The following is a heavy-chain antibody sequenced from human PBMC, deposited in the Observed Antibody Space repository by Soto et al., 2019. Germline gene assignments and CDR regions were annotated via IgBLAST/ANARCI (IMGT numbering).Heavy chain of an antibody. V-gene: IGHV3-7*01. CDR3: ARSLSAYSSSSPAFYYYYCGMDV. CDR2: IKQAGSEK. Sequence: EVQLVESGGGLVQPGGSLRLSCAASGFTFSSYWMSWVRQAPGEGLEWLANIKQAGSEKYNVDSAKGRFTISRDNAKNSLYLQMTSLRAEDPAVYDCARSLSAYSSSSPAFYYYYCGMDVWGQGTTVTVSS. J-gene: IGHJ6*02. CDR1: GFTFSSYW. D-gene: IGHD6-13*01.